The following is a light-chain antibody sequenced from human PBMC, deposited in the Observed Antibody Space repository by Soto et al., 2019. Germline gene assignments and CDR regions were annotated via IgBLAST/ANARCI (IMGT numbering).Light chain of an antibody. V-gene: IGLV1-40*01. J-gene: IGLJ1*01. CDR2: GNS. CDR3: QSYDSSLRGSV. CDR1: SSNIGAEYD. Sequence: QSVLTQPPSLSGAPGQRVTISCTGSSSNIGAEYDVHWYQQVPGTAPKLLIFGNSNRPSGVPDRFSGSKSDTSASLAITGLQAEDEADYYCQSYDSSLRGSVFGTVTKLTVL.